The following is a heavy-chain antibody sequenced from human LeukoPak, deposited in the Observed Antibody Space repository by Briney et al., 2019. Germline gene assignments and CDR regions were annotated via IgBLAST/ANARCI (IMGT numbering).Heavy chain of an antibody. D-gene: IGHD5-18*01. V-gene: IGHV3-21*01. J-gene: IGHJ4*02. Sequence: GGSLRLSCAASGFTFSSYSMNWVRQAPGKGLEWVPSISSSSSYVYYADSVKGRFTISRDNAKNSLYLQMNSLRAEDTAVYYCARDPSPLVDTAMAYDYWGQGTLVTVSS. CDR2: ISSSSSYV. CDR3: ARDPSPLVDTAMAYDY. CDR1: GFTFSSYS.